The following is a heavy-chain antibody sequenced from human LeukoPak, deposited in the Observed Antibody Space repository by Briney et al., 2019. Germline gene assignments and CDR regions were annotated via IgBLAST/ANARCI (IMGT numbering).Heavy chain of an antibody. CDR3: ARVGGSGSYRYYYHYMDV. D-gene: IGHD3-10*01. Sequence: GGSLRLSCAASGFRFNTYWMSWVRQAPGKGLEWVANIKQDGNEKYYADSVKGRFTISRDNGKNSLDLQMNSLRADDTAVYYCARVGGSGSYRYYYHYMDVWGKGTTVTISS. CDR1: GFRFNTYW. CDR2: IKQDGNEK. J-gene: IGHJ6*03. V-gene: IGHV3-7*01.